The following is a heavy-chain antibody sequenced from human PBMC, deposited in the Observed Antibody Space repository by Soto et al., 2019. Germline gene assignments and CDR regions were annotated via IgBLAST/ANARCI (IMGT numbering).Heavy chain of an antibody. Sequence: SETLSLTCTVSGGSISSYYWSWIRQPPGRGLEWIGYIYYSGSTNYNPSLKSRVTISVDTSKNQFSLKLSSVTAEDTAVYYCSIAGGIHLWLPTEYWGQSTLVNVS. CDR3: SIAGGIHLWLPTEY. V-gene: IGHV4-59*01. CDR2: IYYSGST. J-gene: IGHJ1*01. CDR1: GGSISSYY. D-gene: IGHD5-18*01.